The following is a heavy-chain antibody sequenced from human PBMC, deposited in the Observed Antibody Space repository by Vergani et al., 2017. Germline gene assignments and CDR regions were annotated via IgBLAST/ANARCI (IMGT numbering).Heavy chain of an antibody. CDR1: GGTFSSYA. D-gene: IGHD2-21*01. J-gene: IGHJ6*02. CDR3: ARDGEVVVDTLGYYGMDV. Sequence: QVQLVQSGAEVKKPGSSVKVSCKASGGTFSSYAISWVRQAPGQGLEWMGGIIPIFGTANYAQKFQGRVTITADESTSTAYMELSSLRSEDTAVYYCARDGEVVVDTLGYYGMDVWGQGTTVTVSS. V-gene: IGHV1-69*12. CDR2: IIPIFGTA.